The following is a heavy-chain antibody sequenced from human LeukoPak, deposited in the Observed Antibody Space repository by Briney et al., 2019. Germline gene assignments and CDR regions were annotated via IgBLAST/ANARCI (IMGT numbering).Heavy chain of an antibody. CDR1: GGSFSGYY. D-gene: IGHD2-2*01. V-gene: IGHV4-34*01. J-gene: IGHJ5*02. CDR3: ARGHYCSSTSCLNWFDP. CDR2: INHSGST. Sequence: PSETLSLTCAVYGGSFSGYYWSWIRQPPGKRLEWIGEINHSGSTNYNPSLKSRVTISVDTSKNQFSLKLSSVTAADTAVYYCARGHYCSSTSCLNWFDPWGQGTLVTVSS.